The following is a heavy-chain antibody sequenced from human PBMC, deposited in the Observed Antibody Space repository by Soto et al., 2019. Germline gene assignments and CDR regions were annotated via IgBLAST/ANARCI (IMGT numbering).Heavy chain of an antibody. D-gene: IGHD3-22*01. Sequence: SETLSLTCTVSGGSVSSGSYYWSWIRQPPGKGLEWIGYIYYSGSTNYNPSLKSRVTISVDTSKNQFSLKLSSVTAADTAVYYCARDLGRTSGYFHYSGQGTLVTVSS. CDR1: GGSVSSGSYY. CDR3: ARDLGRTSGYFHY. V-gene: IGHV4-61*01. CDR2: IYYSGST. J-gene: IGHJ4*02.